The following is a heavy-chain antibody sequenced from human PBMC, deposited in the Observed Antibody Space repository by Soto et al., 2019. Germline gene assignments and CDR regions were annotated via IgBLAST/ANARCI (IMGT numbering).Heavy chain of an antibody. J-gene: IGHJ6*02. CDR2: INPKSGGT. V-gene: IGHV1-2*04. D-gene: IGHD2-8*01. Sequence: ASVKVSCKASGYRFTDYHIHWVRQAPGQGFEWLGRINPKSGGTSTAQKFQGWVTMTRDRSISTVYMELTRLRSDDTAVYFCARGHSTDCSNGVCSFFYNHEMDVWGQGATVTVSS. CDR1: GYRFTDYH. CDR3: ARGHSTDCSNGVCSFFYNHEMDV.